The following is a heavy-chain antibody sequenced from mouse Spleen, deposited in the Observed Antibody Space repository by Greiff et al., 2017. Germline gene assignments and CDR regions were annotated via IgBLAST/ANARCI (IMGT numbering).Heavy chain of an antibody. CDR1: GFTFTDYY. CDR3: ARPRGYYYDGSFYFDY. J-gene: IGHJ2*01. CDR2: IRNKANGYTT. V-gene: IGHV7-3*01. D-gene: IGHD1-1*01. Sequence: EVKLMESGGGLVQPGGSLSLSCAASGFTFTDYYMSWVRQPPGKALEWLGFIRNKANGYTTEYSASVKGRFTISRDNSQSILYLQMNALRAEDSATYYCARPRGYYYDGSFYFDYWGQGTTLTVSS.